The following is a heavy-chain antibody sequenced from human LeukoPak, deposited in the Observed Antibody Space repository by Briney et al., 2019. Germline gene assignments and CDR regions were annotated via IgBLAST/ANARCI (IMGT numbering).Heavy chain of an antibody. V-gene: IGHV4-59*11. CDR1: GSSIISHY. Sequence: SETLSVTCSVSGSSIISHYWSWIRQSQGKGLEWIGYVFNGGSTNYYPSLKSRVTMSLDTSRDQFSLRLSSVTAADTAIYYCASRPADSTWFGVFDYWSQGTLVTVSS. CDR2: VFNGGST. J-gene: IGHJ4*02. CDR3: ASRPADSTWFGVFDY. D-gene: IGHD3-10*01.